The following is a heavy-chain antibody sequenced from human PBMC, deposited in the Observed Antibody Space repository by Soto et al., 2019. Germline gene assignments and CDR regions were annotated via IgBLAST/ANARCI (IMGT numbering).Heavy chain of an antibody. J-gene: IGHJ4*02. V-gene: IGHV3-23*01. CDR3: AKASTWYPYFDY. CDR2: ISSSGGST. Sequence: EVQLLGSGGGLVQPGGSLRLSCAASGFTFSSYAMNWVRQAPGKGLEWVSAISSSGGSTYYADSVKGRFTISRDNSKNTLYLQMNTLTAEDTAVYYCAKASTWYPYFDYWGQGTLVTVSS. CDR1: GFTFSSYA. D-gene: IGHD6-13*01.